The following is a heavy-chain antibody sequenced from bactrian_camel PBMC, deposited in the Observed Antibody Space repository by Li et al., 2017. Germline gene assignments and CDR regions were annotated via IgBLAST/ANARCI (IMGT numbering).Heavy chain of an antibody. CDR2: WTQGDLT. CDR3: AAAFSWGRCSLALHEYNY. J-gene: IGHJ4*01. V-gene: IGHV3S53*01. CDR1: GYVFSIYC. Sequence: VQLVESGGGSVQVGGSLRLSCTASGYVFSIYCMGWFRQPPGKEREAVAAYWTQGDLTYYSDHAKGRFTISQDKDATTTYLQMNSLKPDDSAMYYCAAAFSWGRCSLALHEYNYLGQGTQVTVS. D-gene: IGHD5*01.